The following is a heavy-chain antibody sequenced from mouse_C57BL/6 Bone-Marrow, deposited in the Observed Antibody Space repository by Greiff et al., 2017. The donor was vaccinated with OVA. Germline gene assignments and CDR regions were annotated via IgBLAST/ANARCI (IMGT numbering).Heavy chain of an antibody. J-gene: IGHJ1*03. Sequence: EVQLVESGLGLVKPSQSLSLTCSVTGYSITSGYYWNWIRQFPGNKLEWMGYISYDGSNNYNPSLKNRISITRDTSKNQFFLKLNSVTTEDTATYYCARGIYYDYDEGDFEVWGTGTTVTVSS. CDR2: ISYDGSN. D-gene: IGHD2-4*01. CDR1: GYSITSGYY. CDR3: ARGIYYDYDEGDFEV. V-gene: IGHV3-6*01.